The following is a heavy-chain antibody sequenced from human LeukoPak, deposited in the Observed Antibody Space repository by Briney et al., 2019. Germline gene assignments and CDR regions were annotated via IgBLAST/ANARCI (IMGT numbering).Heavy chain of an antibody. CDR3: ASRTTVTTSGAFDI. V-gene: IGHV4-4*07. CDR1: GGSISSYY. J-gene: IGHJ3*02. D-gene: IGHD4-17*01. Sequence: PSETLSLTCTVSGGSISSYYWSWIRQPAGKGLEWIGRIYTSWSTNYNPSLKSRVTMSVDTSKNQFSLKLSSVTAADTAVYYCASRTTVTTSGAFDIWGQGTMVTVSS. CDR2: IYTSWST.